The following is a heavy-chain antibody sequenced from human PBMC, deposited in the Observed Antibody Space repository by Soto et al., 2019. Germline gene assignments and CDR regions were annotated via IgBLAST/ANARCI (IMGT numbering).Heavy chain of an antibody. CDR1: SVTFTSDA. CDR3: AKDFLLWGSFPDPGASDY. J-gene: IGHJ4*02. Sequence: GGSLRLPCPASSVTFTSDAMHCVRQAPGNGLVWVAVISYYGTKKFFADPVKGRFAVSRDNSNDTLFLQRDSLRAEDTAVYYCAKDFLLWGSFPDPGASDYWGQGTQVTVSS. D-gene: IGHD3-16*01. CDR2: ISYYGTKK. V-gene: IGHV3-30*18.